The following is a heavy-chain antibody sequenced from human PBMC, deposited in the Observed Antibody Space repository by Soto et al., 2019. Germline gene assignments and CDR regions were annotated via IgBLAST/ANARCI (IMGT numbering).Heavy chain of an antibody. V-gene: IGHV3-30*03. CDR1: GFTFSNYG. J-gene: IGHJ4*02. CDR2: MSSDGKNK. D-gene: IGHD2-2*01. Sequence: QVQLVESGGGVVQPGRSLRLSCAASGFTFSNYGMHWVRQAPGKGLEWVAIMSSDGKNKFYADSVKGRFTISRDDSKNTLYLQMDSLRTEDTAVYSCARGVYCRSNSCLRNIVEYWVQVTVVTVSS. CDR3: ARGVYCRSNSCLRNIVEY.